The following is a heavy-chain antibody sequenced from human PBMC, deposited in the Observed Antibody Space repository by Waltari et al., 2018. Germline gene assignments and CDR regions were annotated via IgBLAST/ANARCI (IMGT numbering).Heavy chain of an antibody. D-gene: IGHD6-19*01. V-gene: IGHV4-59*08. J-gene: IGHJ4*02. CDR3: ARLTVAGSSGWYPYYFDY. CDR2: IYYSGST. Sequence: QVQLQESGPGLVKPSETLSLTCTVSGGSISSYYWSWIRQPPGKGLEWIGYIYYSGSTNYNPSLKSRVTISVDTSKNQFSLKLSSVTAADTAVYYCARLTVAGSSGWYPYYFDYWGQGTLVTVSS. CDR1: GGSISSYY.